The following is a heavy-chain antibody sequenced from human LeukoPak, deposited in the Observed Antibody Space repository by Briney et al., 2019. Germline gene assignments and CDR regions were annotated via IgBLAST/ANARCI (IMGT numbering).Heavy chain of an antibody. V-gene: IGHV3-23*01. Sequence: GGSLRLSCAASGFSFSNHAMSWVRQAPGKGLQWVSGISGSGRATYYADSVKGRFTISRDNSKNTLYLQMNGLRAEDTAVYYCAKNSGTYMGGLDYWGQGTLVTVSS. D-gene: IGHD1-26*01. J-gene: IGHJ4*02. CDR1: GFSFSNHA. CDR2: ISGSGRAT. CDR3: AKNSGTYMGGLDY.